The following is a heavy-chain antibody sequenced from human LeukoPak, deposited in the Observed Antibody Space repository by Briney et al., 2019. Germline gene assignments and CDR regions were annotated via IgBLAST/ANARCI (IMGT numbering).Heavy chain of an antibody. V-gene: IGHV3-21*01. CDR3: TSPAGNDY. Sequence: GGSLRLSCAASGFTVSSNYMSWVRQAPGKGLEWVSSIGSRSDFMHYADSVKGRFTISRDNAKNSVYLHMNSLRAEDTAVYYCTSPAGNDYWGQGTLVTVSS. D-gene: IGHD2-2*01. CDR2: IGSRSDFM. J-gene: IGHJ4*02. CDR1: GFTVSSNY.